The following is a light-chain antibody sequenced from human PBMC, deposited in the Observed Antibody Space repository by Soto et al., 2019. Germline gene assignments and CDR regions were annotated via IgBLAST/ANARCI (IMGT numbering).Light chain of an antibody. Sequence: QSALTQPASVSGSPGQSITISCTGTSSDVGGYNYVSWYQQHPGKAPKLMIYEVSNRPSGVSNRFSGSKSGNTASLTISGLPAGEGADYYCSSYTSSSTLGVFGGGTKLTVL. CDR3: SSYTSSSTLGV. CDR1: SSDVGGYNY. J-gene: IGLJ2*01. V-gene: IGLV2-14*01. CDR2: EVS.